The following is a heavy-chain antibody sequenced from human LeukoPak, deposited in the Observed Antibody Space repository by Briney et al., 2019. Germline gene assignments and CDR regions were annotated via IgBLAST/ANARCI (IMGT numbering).Heavy chain of an antibody. Sequence: GGSLTLACAAEVVTLSSDWMRWVRQAPGKLLVWVARINSDGSSITYADSVQGRFTISRDNAKNTLYLQMNSLRAEDTAVYYCCNGSYYFDLWGQGPLVTVSS. J-gene: IGHJ4*02. D-gene: IGHD1-26*01. V-gene: IGHV3-74*01. CDR2: INSDGSSI. CDR1: VVTLSSDW. CDR3: CNGSYYFDL.